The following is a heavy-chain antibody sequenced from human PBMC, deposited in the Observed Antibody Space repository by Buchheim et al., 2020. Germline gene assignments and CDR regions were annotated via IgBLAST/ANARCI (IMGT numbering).Heavy chain of an antibody. CDR3: AGAYYCGGDCYSFDY. CDR2: IYYSGST. V-gene: IGHV4-59*01. Sequence: QVQLQESGPGVVKPSETLSLTCTVSGVSICSYYWSWIRPSPGKGLEWIRYIYYSGSTKYNPSLKSRVTISVDTSKNQFSLKLTTVTAADTAVYYCAGAYYCGGDCYSFDYWGQGAL. J-gene: IGHJ4*02. D-gene: IGHD2-21*02. CDR1: GVSICSYY.